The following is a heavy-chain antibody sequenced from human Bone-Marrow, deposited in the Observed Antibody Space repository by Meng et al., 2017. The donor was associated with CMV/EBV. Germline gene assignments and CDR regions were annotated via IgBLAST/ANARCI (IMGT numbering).Heavy chain of an antibody. J-gene: IGHJ5*02. CDR1: GYTFTGYY. CDR3: ARHVDYPNWFDP. V-gene: IGHV1-2*02. CDR2: INPNSGGT. D-gene: IGHD4-17*01. Sequence: ASLKVSCKASGYTFTGYYMHWVRQAPGQGLEWMGWINPNSGGTNYAQKFQGRVTMTRDTSISTAYMELSRLRSDDTAVYYCARHVDYPNWFDPWGQGTLVTVSS.